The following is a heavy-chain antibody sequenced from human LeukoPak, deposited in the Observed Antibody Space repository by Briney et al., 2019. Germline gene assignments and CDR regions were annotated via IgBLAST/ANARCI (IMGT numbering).Heavy chain of an antibody. D-gene: IGHD3-22*01. J-gene: IGHJ4*02. V-gene: IGHV3-7*01. CDR1: GFTFSSYW. CDR2: IKQDGSDK. CDR3: AREPYYYDSSGHDY. Sequence: GGSLRLSCAASGFTFSSYWMTWVRQAPGKGLEWVANIKQDGSDKYYVDSVKGRSSISRDNAKNSLYLQMNSLRAEDTAVYYCAREPYYYDSSGHDYWGQGTLVTVSS.